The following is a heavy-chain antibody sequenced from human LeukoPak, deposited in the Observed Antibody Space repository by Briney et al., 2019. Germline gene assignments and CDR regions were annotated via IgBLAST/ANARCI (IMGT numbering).Heavy chain of an antibody. CDR2: VNTIGNST. V-gene: IGHV3-74*01. D-gene: IGHD3-22*01. CDR1: GFTFTDSW. CDR3: AREALYDSSSSLGASDI. J-gene: IGHJ3*02. Sequence: QPGGSLRLSCAASGFTFTDSWMHWVRQAPGKGLMWVARVNTIGNSTIYADSVKGRFDVSRDNTKNVVYLQMNGLSFDDTGVYYCAREALYDSSSSLGASDIWGHGTMVTVSS.